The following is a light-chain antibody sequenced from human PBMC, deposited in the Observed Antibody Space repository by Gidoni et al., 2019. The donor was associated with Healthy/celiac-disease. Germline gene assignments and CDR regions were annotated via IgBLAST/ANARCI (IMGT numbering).Light chain of an antibody. V-gene: IGKV3-11*01. J-gene: IGKJ1*01. CDR3: QQRSYWPQT. Sequence: PAASSSSPVERAPLSCRTRRGVSSYFAWYHHPPRPAPSLLIYAAPNTTTVLPARFSSSSSATDSPLTISRLAPEDFAVYYCQQRSYWPQTFGRGTKVEIK. CDR2: AAP. CDR1: RGVSSY.